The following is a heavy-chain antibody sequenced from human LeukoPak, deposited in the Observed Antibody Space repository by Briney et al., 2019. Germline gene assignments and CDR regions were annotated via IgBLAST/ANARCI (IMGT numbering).Heavy chain of an antibody. Sequence: SETLSLTCAVYGGSFSGYYWSWIRQPPGKGLEWIGEINHSGSTNYNPSLKSRVTISVDTSKNQFSLKLSSVTAADTAVYHCARRATRGYSYGRPYYFDYWGQGTLVTVSS. V-gene: IGHV4-34*01. D-gene: IGHD5-18*01. CDR1: GGSFSGYY. CDR3: ARRATRGYSYGRPYYFDY. J-gene: IGHJ4*02. CDR2: INHSGST.